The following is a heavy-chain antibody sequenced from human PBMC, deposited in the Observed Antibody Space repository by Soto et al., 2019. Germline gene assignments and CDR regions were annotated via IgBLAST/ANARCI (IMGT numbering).Heavy chain of an antibody. CDR3: AREKSGYYYDSSGYPNYYYGMAV. CDR2: IIPIFGTA. J-gene: IGHJ6*02. CDR1: GGTFSSYA. V-gene: IGHV1-69*13. D-gene: IGHD3-22*01. Sequence: GASVKVSCKASGGTFSSYAISWVRQAPGQGLEWMGGIIPIFGTANYAQKFQGRVTITADESTSTAYMELSSLRSEDTAVYYCAREKSGYYYDSSGYPNYYYGMAVWGQGTTFTVPS.